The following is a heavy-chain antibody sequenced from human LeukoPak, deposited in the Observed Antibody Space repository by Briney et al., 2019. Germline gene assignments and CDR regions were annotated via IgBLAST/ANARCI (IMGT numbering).Heavy chain of an antibody. D-gene: IGHD6-6*01. V-gene: IGHV3-23*01. J-gene: IGHJ4*02. CDR3: AKNTQYSGYYDC. Sequence: SGGSLRLSCAASGFTFSDFWMSWVRQAPGKGLEWVSFISDSGGITYYADSVKGRFTISRDNSKNTLYLQMNSLRAEDTAVYYCAKNTQYSGYYDCWGQGTLVAVSS. CDR2: ISDSGGIT. CDR1: GFTFSDFW.